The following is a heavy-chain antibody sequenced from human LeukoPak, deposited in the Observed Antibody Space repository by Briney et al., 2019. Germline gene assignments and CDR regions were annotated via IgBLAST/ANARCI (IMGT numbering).Heavy chain of an antibody. CDR1: GFTFSNAW. CDR2: IKSKTDGGTT. D-gene: IGHD3-10*01. V-gene: IGHV3-15*01. Sequence: GGSLRLSCAASGFTFSNAWMSWVRRAPGKGLEWVGRIKSKTDGGTTDYAAPVKGRFTISRDDSKNTLYLQMNSLKTEDTAVYYCTTLMVRGVIIENYYYYGMDVWGQGTTVTVSS. CDR3: TTLMVRGVIIENYYYYGMDV. J-gene: IGHJ6*02.